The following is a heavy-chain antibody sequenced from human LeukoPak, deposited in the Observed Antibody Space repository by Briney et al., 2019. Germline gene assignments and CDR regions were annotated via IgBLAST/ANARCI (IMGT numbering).Heavy chain of an antibody. J-gene: IGHJ5*01. Sequence: PSETLSLTCTVSGASVSTYFWSWIRQPAGKTLEWIGRVYASGTTYYNPSLRSRVTLSIDTSKNQFSLSLNSVTAAGTAVYYCAKTHCGGGSCDKFDSWGQGILVTVSS. CDR1: GASVSTYF. CDR3: AKTHCGGGSCDKFDS. V-gene: IGHV4-4*07. CDR2: VYASGTT. D-gene: IGHD2-21*01.